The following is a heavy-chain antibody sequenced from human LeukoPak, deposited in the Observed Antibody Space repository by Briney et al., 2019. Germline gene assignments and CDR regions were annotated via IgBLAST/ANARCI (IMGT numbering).Heavy chain of an antibody. CDR3: ARDLDYDILTGYYNWWFDP. CDR1: GYTFTSYG. D-gene: IGHD3-9*01. Sequence: GASVKVSCKASGYTFTSYGISWVRQAPGQGLEWMGWISAYNGNTNYAQKLQGRVTMTTDTFTSTAYMELRSLRSDDTAVYYCARDLDYDILTGYYNWWFDPWGQGTLVTVSS. CDR2: ISAYNGNT. V-gene: IGHV1-18*04. J-gene: IGHJ5*02.